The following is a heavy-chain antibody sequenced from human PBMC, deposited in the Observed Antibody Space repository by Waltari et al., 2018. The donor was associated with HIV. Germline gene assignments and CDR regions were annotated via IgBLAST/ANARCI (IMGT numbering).Heavy chain of an antibody. CDR3: AKDKGGVTYIFDY. V-gene: IGHV3-30*18. CDR2: IAYDGDNK. D-gene: IGHD1-1*01. J-gene: IGHJ4*02. CDR1: GFTLGPYG. Sequence: QVQLVESGGGVVQPGRSLRLSCAASGFTLGPYGMHWSRQAPGKGLEWVAFIAYDGDNKYYADSVKGRCTLSRDNSKNTVYLQINSLRAEDSAVYYCAKDKGGVTYIFDYWGQGTLVTVSS.